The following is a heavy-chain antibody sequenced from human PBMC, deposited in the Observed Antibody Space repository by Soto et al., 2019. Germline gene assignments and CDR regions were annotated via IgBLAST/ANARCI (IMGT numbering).Heavy chain of an antibody. Sequence: QVQLVQSGAEVKKPGASVKVSCKASGYTFTSYYMHWVRQAPGQGLEWMGMINPSGGSTSYAQKFQGRVTLTRDTSTRTVYMELSSLRSEDTAVYYCTRGFSTVLGVYWGQGALVTVSS. CDR1: GYTFTSYY. CDR2: INPSGGST. CDR3: TRGFSTVLGVY. V-gene: IGHV1-46*03. J-gene: IGHJ4*02. D-gene: IGHD2-8*01.